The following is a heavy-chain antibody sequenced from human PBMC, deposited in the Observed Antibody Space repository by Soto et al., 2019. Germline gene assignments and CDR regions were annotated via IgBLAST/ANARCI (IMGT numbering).Heavy chain of an antibody. Sequence: PGGSLRLSCAASGFTFISYSMNWVLQAPGKGLEWASSISSSSSYIYYADSVKGRFTISRDNAKNSLYLQMNSLRAEDTAVYYCARAGYSSTNYYYFYGMDVWGQGTTVTVSS. CDR2: ISSSSSYI. CDR3: ARAGYSSTNYYYFYGMDV. D-gene: IGHD6-13*01. J-gene: IGHJ6*02. V-gene: IGHV3-21*01. CDR1: GFTFISYS.